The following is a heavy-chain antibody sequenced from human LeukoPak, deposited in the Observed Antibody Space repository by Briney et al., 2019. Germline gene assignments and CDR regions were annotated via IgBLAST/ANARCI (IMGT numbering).Heavy chain of an antibody. Sequence: GGSLRLSCEASGSTFSNYAMSWVRQAPGKGLEWVSAISGNGGRTYYADSVKGRFTISRDNSKNTLYLQMNSLRAEDTAVYYCASRLKNPSDYGLSKYYFDSWGQGTLVTVSS. CDR3: ASRLKNPSDYGLSKYYFDS. CDR2: ISGNGGRT. J-gene: IGHJ4*02. CDR1: GSTFSNYA. V-gene: IGHV3-23*01. D-gene: IGHD4-17*01.